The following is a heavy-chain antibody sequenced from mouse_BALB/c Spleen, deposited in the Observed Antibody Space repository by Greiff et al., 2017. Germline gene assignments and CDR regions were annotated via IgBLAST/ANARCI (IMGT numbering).Heavy chain of an antibody. CDR1: GYTFTSYY. CDR3: ARGLRAMDY. Sequence: QVQLQQSGPELVKPGASVRISCKASGYTFTSYYIHWVKQRPGQGLEWIGWIYPGNVNTKYNEKFKGKATLTADKSSSTAYMQLSSLTSEDSAVYFCARGLRAMDYWGQGTSVTVSS. V-gene: IGHV1S56*01. CDR2: IYPGNVNT. D-gene: IGHD1-1*01. J-gene: IGHJ4*01.